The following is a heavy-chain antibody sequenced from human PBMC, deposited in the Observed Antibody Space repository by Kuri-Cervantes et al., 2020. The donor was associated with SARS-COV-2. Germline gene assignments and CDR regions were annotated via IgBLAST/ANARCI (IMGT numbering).Heavy chain of an antibody. D-gene: IGHD7-27*01. CDR3: VRAGDHWNFDY. J-gene: IGHJ4*02. V-gene: IGHV3-74*01. CDR1: GFTFSGHC. Sequence: GGSLSHFCAASGFTFSGHCIHWVRQAPGKGLVWVSRINHDGSYTNNADSVKGRFTLSRDNAKNMLFLQMNSLRAEDTAVYYCVRAGDHWNFDYWGQGTLVTVSS. CDR2: INHDGSYT.